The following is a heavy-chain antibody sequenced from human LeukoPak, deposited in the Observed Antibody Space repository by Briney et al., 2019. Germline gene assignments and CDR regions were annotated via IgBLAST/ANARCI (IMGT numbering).Heavy chain of an antibody. CDR2: IRYDGSNK. J-gene: IGHJ4*02. CDR1: GFTFSSYG. Sequence: GGSLRLSCAASGFTFSSYGMHWVRQAPGKGLEWVAFIRYDGSNKYYADSVKGRFTISRDNSKNTLYLQMNSLRDEDTAVYYCARVLKGRAPFDYWGQGTLVTVSS. V-gene: IGHV3-30*02. CDR3: ARVLKGRAPFDY.